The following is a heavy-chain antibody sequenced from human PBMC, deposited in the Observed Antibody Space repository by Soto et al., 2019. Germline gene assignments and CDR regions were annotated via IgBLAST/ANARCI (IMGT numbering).Heavy chain of an antibody. CDR3: ARDYRPFGVVERSSYGMDV. V-gene: IGHV1-3*01. CDR2: INAGNGNT. J-gene: IGHJ6*02. CDR1: GYTFTSYA. Sequence: GASVKVSCKASGYTFTSYAIHWVRQAPGQRLEWMGWINAGNGNTKYSQKFQGRVTITRDTSASTAYMELSSLRSEDTAVYYCARDYRPFGVVERSSYGMDVWGQGTTVTVSS. D-gene: IGHD3-3*01.